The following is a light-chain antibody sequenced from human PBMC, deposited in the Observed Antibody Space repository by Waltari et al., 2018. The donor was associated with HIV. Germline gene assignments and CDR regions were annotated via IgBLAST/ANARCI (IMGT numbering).Light chain of an antibody. Sequence: QSVLTQPHSVSEAPRQRVTISCSVSTSNLGSNAVTWYQQLPGKAPKLLLYCDDLPPAGVSDRFSGSKSGISASLAISGLQSEDEADYYCAAWDDSLNGYVFGTGTKVTVL. J-gene: IGLJ1*01. CDR2: CDD. CDR1: TSNLGSNA. V-gene: IGLV1-36*01. CDR3: AAWDDSLNGYV.